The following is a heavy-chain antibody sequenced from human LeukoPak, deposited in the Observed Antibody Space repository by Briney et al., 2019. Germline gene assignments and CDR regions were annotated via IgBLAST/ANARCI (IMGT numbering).Heavy chain of an antibody. V-gene: IGHV3-11*01. CDR3: ARDWDYGSGSYYNGYFDY. Sequence: GGSLRLSCAASGFTFSDYYMSWIRQAPGKGLEWVSYISSSGSTIYYADSVKGRFTISRGNAKNSLYLQMNSLRAEDTAVYYCARDWDYGSGSYYNGYFDYWGQGTLVTVSS. J-gene: IGHJ4*02. CDR1: GFTFSDYY. CDR2: ISSSGSTI. D-gene: IGHD3-10*01.